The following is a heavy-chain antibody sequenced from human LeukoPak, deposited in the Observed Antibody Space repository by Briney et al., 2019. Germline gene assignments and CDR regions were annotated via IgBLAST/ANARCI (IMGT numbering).Heavy chain of an antibody. D-gene: IGHD3-22*01. CDR2: FNNDGSST. CDR1: GFTFSSYW. Sequence: GRSLRLSCAASGFTFSSYWMHWVRPAPGKGPVWVSRFNNDGSSTSYADSVKGRFTISRDNAKNTLYPQMNSLRAEDTAVYYCARDRQLGGRQYYYDTTDAFDIWGQGTMVTVSS. CDR3: ARDRQLGGRQYYYDTTDAFDI. J-gene: IGHJ3*02. V-gene: IGHV3-74*01.